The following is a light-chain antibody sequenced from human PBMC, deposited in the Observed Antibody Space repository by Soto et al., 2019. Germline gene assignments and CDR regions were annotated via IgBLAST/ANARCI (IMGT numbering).Light chain of an antibody. CDR3: QQYGTSPGYT. CDR1: QSVTSTY. V-gene: IGKV3-20*01. Sequence: EIVLTQSPGTLSLSPGDRATLSCRASQSVTSTYLTWYQQKPGRAPRLLIYAASNRAPGIPDRFSGSGSGTDFTLTINRPEPEDFAVYYCQQYGTSPGYTFGQGTKLEIK. CDR2: AAS. J-gene: IGKJ2*01.